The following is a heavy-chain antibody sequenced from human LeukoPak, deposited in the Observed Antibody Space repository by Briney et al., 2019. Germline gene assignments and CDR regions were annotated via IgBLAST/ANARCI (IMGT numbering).Heavy chain of an antibody. CDR1: GFSFKDTG. J-gene: IGHJ1*01. V-gene: IGHV3-33*06. Sequence: GGSLRLSCAASGFSFKDTGMHWVRQAPGKGPEWLTIIWFDGSTKYYADSVKGRFTVSRDNSQNILYLQMNSLRAEDTALYYCAKKVVVGATSPYSDFQDWGQGTLVTVSS. CDR3: AKKVVVGATSPYSDFQD. CDR2: IWFDGSTK. D-gene: IGHD1-26*01.